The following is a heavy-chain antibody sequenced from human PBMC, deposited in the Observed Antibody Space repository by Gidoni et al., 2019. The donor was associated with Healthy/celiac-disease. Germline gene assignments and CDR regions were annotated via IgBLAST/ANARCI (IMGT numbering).Heavy chain of an antibody. D-gene: IGHD3-22*01. CDR3: ARAGLTYYDSSGIS. V-gene: IGHV3-7*01. J-gene: IGHJ4*02. Sequence: EVQLVESGGGLVQPGGSLRLSCAASGFTFSSYWMSWVRQAPGKGLEWVANIKQDGSEKYYVDSVKGRFTISRDNAKNSLYLQMNSLRAEDTAVYYCARAGLTYYDSSGISWGQGTLVTVSS. CDR1: GFTFSSYW. CDR2: IKQDGSEK.